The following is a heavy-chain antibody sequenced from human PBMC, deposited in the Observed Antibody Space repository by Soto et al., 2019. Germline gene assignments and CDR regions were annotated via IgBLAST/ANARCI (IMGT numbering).Heavy chain of an antibody. CDR1: GFTFSSYG. CDR2: IWYDGSNK. J-gene: IGHJ6*02. V-gene: IGHV3-33*01. Sequence: GGSLRLSCAASGFTFSSYGMHWVRQAPGKGLEWVAVIWYDGSNKYYADSVKGRFTISRDNSKNTLYLQMNSLRAEDTAVYYCAREANYDFWSGYYSTSVYYDGMDVWGQGTTVTVSS. D-gene: IGHD3-3*01. CDR3: AREANYDFWSGYYSTSVYYDGMDV.